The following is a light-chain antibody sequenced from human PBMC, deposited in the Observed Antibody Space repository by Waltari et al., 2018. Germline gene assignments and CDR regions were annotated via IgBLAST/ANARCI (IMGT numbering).Light chain of an antibody. V-gene: IGLV2-14*03. CDR2: DVS. J-gene: IGLJ1*01. CDR1: SSDFPTNNY. Sequence: QSALTQPASVSGSPGQSITISCTGSSSDFPTNNYVSWYQQHPGKAPKLMIYDVSNRPPGVSIRFSGSKSGNTASLTISGLRAEDEADYHCSSYTGGSTSVFGTGTKVTVL. CDR3: SSYTGGSTSV.